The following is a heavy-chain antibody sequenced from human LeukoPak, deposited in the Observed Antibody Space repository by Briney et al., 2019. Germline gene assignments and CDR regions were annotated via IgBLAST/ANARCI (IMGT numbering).Heavy chain of an antibody. CDR2: INPNSGGT. D-gene: IGHD2/OR15-2a*01. CDR3: ASNRGLDAFDI. V-gene: IGHV1-2*02. Sequence: ASVEVSCKASGYTFTGYYMHWVRQAPGQGLEWMGWINPNSGGTNYAQKFQGRVTMTRNTSISTAYLQWSSLKASDTAMYYCASNRGLDAFDIWGQGTMVTVSS. J-gene: IGHJ3*02. CDR1: GYTFTGYY.